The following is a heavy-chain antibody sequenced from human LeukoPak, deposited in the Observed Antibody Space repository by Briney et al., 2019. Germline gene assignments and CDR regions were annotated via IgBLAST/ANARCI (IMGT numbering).Heavy chain of an antibody. D-gene: IGHD3-9*01. V-gene: IGHV3-9*01. CDR1: GFTFDDYA. CDR2: ISWNSGSI. CDR3: AKDRTISPGGFFDY. Sequence: GRSLRLSCAASGFTFDDYAMHWVRQAPGKGLEWVSGISWNSGSIGYADSVKGRFTISRDNAKNSLYLQMNSLRAEDTALYYCAKDRTISPGGFFDYWGQGTLVTVSS. J-gene: IGHJ4*02.